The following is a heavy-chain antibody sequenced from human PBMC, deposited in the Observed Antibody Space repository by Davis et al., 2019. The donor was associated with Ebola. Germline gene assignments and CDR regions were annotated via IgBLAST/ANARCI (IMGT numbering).Heavy chain of an antibody. J-gene: IGHJ5*02. CDR2: ISQDGSEQ. V-gene: IGHV3-7*01. D-gene: IGHD6-6*01. CDR3: ARGIGKMDTSSSSS. Sequence: GGSLRPSCAAPGFPFSYYWMSWVRQAPGKVLEWVANISQDGSEQYYVDSVKGRFTISRDNAKNSLYLQMSSLRAEDTAVYYCARGIGKMDTSSSSSWGQGTLVTVSS. CDR1: GFPFSYYW.